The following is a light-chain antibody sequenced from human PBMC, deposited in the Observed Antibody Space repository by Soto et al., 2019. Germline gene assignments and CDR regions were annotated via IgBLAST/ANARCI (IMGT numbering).Light chain of an antibody. CDR3: QQYGSSQQT. CDR2: GAS. Sequence: EIVLTQSPGTLSLSPGERATLSCRASQSVRSGYLAWYQHKPGQAPRLLIYGASARASGIPDRFSGSGSGTDFTLTIGRLEPEDSAVYYCQQYGSSQQTFGQGTRVEIK. V-gene: IGKV3-20*01. CDR1: QSVRSGY. J-gene: IGKJ1*01.